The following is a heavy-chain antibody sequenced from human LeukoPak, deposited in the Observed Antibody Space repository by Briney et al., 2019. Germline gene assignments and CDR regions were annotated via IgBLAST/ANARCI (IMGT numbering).Heavy chain of an antibody. Sequence: PGGSLRLSCAASGFTVSSNYMSWVRQAPGKGLEWVSVIYSGGSTYYADSVKGRFTISRDNSKNTLYLQMNSLRAEDTAVYYCARGVGSSGPLPTEYFQHWGQGTLVTVSS. D-gene: IGHD6-19*01. V-gene: IGHV3-53*01. CDR3: ARGVGSSGPLPTEYFQH. CDR1: GFTVSSNY. CDR2: IYSGGST. J-gene: IGHJ1*01.